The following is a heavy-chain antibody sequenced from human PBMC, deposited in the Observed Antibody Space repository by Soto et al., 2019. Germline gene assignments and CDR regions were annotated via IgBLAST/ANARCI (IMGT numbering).Heavy chain of an antibody. J-gene: IGHJ3*02. CDR2: INPSSGST. V-gene: IGHV1-46*01. CDR1: GYTFSNYY. D-gene: IGHD5-12*01. CDR3: ATEMANTEAFDI. Sequence: GASVKVSCKASGYTFSNYYIHWVRQAPGQGLEWMGMINPSSGSTRYAQKFQGRVTMTRDTSTSTVYMELSSLRSEETAMYYCATEMANTEAFDIWGQGTMVTVSS.